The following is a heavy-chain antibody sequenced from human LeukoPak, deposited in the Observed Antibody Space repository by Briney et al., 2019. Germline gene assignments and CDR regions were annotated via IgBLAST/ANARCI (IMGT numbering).Heavy chain of an antibody. J-gene: IGHJ5*02. Sequence: GGPLRLSCAASGFTFSSYSMNWVRQAPGKGLEWVSSISSSSSFIYYADSVKGRFTISRDNAKNSLYLQMNSLRAEDTAVYYCARDSFGYRGPFDPWGQGTLVTVSS. V-gene: IGHV3-21*01. D-gene: IGHD5-24*01. CDR1: GFTFSSYS. CDR3: ARDSFGYRGPFDP. CDR2: ISSSSSFI.